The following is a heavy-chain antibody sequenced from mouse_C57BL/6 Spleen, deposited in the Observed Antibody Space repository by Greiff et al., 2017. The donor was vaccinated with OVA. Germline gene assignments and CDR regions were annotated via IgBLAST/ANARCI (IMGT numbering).Heavy chain of an antibody. CDR2: IYPGSGST. CDR1: GYTFTSYW. V-gene: IGHV1-55*01. CDR3: AREGTTVVANFDY. J-gene: IGHJ2*01. Sequence: VQLQQPGAELVKPGASVKMSCKASGYTFTSYWITWVKQRPGQGLEWIGDIYPGSGSTNYNEKFKSKATLTVDTSSSTAYMQLSSLTSEDSAVYYCAREGTTVVANFDYWGQGTTLTVSS. D-gene: IGHD1-1*01.